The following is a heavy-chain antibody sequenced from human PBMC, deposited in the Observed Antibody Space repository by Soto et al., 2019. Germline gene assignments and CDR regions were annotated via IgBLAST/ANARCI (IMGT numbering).Heavy chain of an antibody. J-gene: IGHJ6*02. Sequence: ASVKVSCKASGGTFSSYAISWVRQAPGQGLEWMGGIIPIFGTANYAQKFQGRVTITADESTSTAYMELSSLRSEDTAVYYCARPDIVVVPARSRPYYYYYGMDVWGQGTTVTVSS. V-gene: IGHV1-69*13. D-gene: IGHD2-2*01. CDR2: IIPIFGTA. CDR3: ARPDIVVVPARSRPYYYYYGMDV. CDR1: GGTFSSYA.